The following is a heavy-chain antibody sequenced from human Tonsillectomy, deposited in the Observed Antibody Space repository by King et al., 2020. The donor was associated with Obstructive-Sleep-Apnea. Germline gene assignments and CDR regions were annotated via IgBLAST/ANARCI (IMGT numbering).Heavy chain of an antibody. CDR1: GFTFSSYG. J-gene: IGHJ6*02. D-gene: IGHD2-2*01. Sequence: VQLVESGGGVVQPGRSLRLSCAASGFTFSSYGMHWVRQAPGKGLEWVAVIWFDGGNKYYADSVKGRFTISRDNSKNTLYLQMNSLRAEDTAVYYCAKDKYQIDIYSYGMAVWGQWPTVTVSS. V-gene: IGHV3-33*06. CDR3: AKDKYQIDIYSYGMAV. CDR2: IWFDGGNK.